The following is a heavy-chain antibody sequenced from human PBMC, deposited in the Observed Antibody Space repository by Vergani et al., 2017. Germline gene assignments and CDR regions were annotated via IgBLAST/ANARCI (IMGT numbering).Heavy chain of an antibody. CDR3: ARALVNYDSSGYDYYFDY. CDR2: IIPILGTA. Sequence: QVQLVQSGAEVKKPGSSVKVSCKASGGTFSSYAISWVRQAPGQGLEWMGRIIPILGTANYAQKFQGRVTITADESTSTAYMELSSLRSEDTAVYYCARALVNYDSSGYDYYFDYWGQGTLVTVSS. CDR1: GGTFSSYA. D-gene: IGHD3-22*01. J-gene: IGHJ4*02. V-gene: IGHV1-69*11.